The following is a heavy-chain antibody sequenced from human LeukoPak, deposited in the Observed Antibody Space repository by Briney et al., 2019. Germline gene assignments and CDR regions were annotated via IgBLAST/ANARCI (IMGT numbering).Heavy chain of an antibody. J-gene: IGHJ3*02. CDR2: INWNSGSI. V-gene: IGHV3-9*01. D-gene: IGHD5-18*01. CDR3: AKDIRDGVQLWLIGGYAFDI. CDR1: GFTFDDYA. Sequence: PGRSLRLSCAASGFTFDDYAMHWVRQAPGKGLEWVSGINWNSGSIGYADSVKGRFTISRDNAKNSLYLQMNSLRAEDTALYYCAKDIRDGVQLWLIGGYAFDIWGQGTMVTVSS.